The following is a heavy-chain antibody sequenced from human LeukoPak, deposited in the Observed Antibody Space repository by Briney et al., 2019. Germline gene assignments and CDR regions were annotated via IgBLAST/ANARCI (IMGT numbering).Heavy chain of an antibody. D-gene: IGHD3-10*01. CDR3: TISRITMVRGVIITFSPFDY. J-gene: IGHJ4*02. V-gene: IGHV3-73*01. Sequence: GGSLRLSCAASGFTFSGSAMHWVRQASGKGLEWVGRIRSKANSYATAYAASVKGRFTISRDDSKNTAYLQMNSLKTEDTAVYYCTISRITMVRGVIITFSPFDYWRQGTLVTVSS. CDR1: GFTFSGSA. CDR2: IRSKANSYAT.